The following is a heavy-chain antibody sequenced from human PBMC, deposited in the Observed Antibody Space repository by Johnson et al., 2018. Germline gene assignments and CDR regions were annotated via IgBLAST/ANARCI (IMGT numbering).Heavy chain of an antibody. Sequence: QVQLVESGGGVVQPGRSLTLSCAASGFNFSPYGMHWVRQAPGKGPGWMAVIWFDGSNKFYGDSVKGRFTISRDNSEKTVSLQMNSRRVEDTAVYYCGRANYGSGGNYYYGLDVWGQGTTVTVSS. CDR1: GFNFSPYG. V-gene: IGHV3-33*01. CDR2: IWFDGSNK. J-gene: IGHJ6*02. D-gene: IGHD3-10*01. CDR3: GRANYGSGGNYYYGLDV.